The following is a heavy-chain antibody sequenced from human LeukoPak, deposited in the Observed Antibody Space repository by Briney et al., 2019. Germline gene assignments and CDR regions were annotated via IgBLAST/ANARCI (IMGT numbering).Heavy chain of an antibody. V-gene: IGHV3-23*01. J-gene: IGHJ4*02. Sequence: GGSLRLSCAASGFAFSDSGMTWVRQATGKGLEWVAAISGGGVSTYYADSVKGRFTISRDNSKNTLYLQMNSLRAEDTAVYYCARRAGGYSHPYDYWGQGTLVTVSS. CDR3: ARRAGGYSHPYDY. CDR1: GFAFSDSG. D-gene: IGHD4-23*01. CDR2: ISGGGVST.